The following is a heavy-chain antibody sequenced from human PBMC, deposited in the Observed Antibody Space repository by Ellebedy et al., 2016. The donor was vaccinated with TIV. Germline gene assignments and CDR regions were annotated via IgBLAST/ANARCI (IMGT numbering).Heavy chain of an antibody. CDR3: ARGGGSYDILTGQQPYYFDY. CDR1: GGSISSYY. Sequence: MPSETLSLTCTVSGGSISSYYWSWIRQPPGKGLEWIGYIYYSGSGRTNYNPSLKSRVTISVDTSKNPFSLKTSAVTAAETAVYYCARGGGSYDILTGQQPYYFDYWGQGTLVTVSS. V-gene: IGHV4-59*01. J-gene: IGHJ4*02. D-gene: IGHD3-9*01. CDR2: IYYSGSGRT.